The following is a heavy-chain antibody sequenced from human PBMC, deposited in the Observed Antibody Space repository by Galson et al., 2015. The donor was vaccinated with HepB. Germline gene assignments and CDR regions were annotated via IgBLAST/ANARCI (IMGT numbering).Heavy chain of an antibody. D-gene: IGHD3-22*01. CDR2: INSDGSST. Sequence: SLRLSCAASGFTFSSYWMHWVRQAPGKGLAWVSRINSDGSSTSYADSVKGRFTISRDNAKNTLYLQMNSLRAEDTAVYYCARGDSSGYYYVSHDPGAFDIWGQGTMVTVSS. V-gene: IGHV3-74*01. J-gene: IGHJ3*02. CDR3: ARGDSSGYYYVSHDPGAFDI. CDR1: GFTFSSYW.